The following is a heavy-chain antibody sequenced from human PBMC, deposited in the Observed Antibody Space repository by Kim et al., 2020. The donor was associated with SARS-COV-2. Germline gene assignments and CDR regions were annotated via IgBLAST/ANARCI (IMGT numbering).Heavy chain of an antibody. D-gene: IGHD6-13*01. J-gene: IGHJ3*02. CDR2: IYYSGST. CDR3: ASAEYIAAAGSHDAFDI. Sequence: SETLSLTCTVSGGSISSGGYYWSWIRQHPGKGLEWIGYIYYSGSTYYNPSLKSRVTISVDTSKNQFSLKLSSVTAADTAVYYCASAEYIAAAGSHDAFDIWGQGTMVTVSS. V-gene: IGHV4-31*03. CDR1: GGSISSGGYY.